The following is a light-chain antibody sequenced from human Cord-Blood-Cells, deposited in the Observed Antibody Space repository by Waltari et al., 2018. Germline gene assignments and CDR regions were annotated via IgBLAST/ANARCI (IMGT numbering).Light chain of an antibody. CDR2: KDR. V-gene: IGLV3-27*01. CDR1: VLAKKY. J-gene: IGLJ3*02. Sequence: SYELTQPSSVSVSPGQTARITCSGDVLAKKYARWFQQKPGQAPVLVIYKDRERPSGIPELFSGSSSGTTVTLTISGAQVEDEADYYCYSAADNNWVFGGGTKLTVL. CDR3: YSAADNNWV.